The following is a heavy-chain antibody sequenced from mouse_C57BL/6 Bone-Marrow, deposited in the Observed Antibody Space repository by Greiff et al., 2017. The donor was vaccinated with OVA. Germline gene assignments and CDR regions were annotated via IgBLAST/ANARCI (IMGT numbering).Heavy chain of an antibody. CDR2: IYPGSGNT. J-gene: IGHJ3*01. D-gene: IGHD4-1*01. CDR1: GYTFTDYY. Sequence: QVQLKESGAELVRPGASVKLSCKASGYTFTDYYINWVKQRPGQGLEWIARIYPGSGNTYYNEKFKGKATLTAEKSSSTAYMQLSSLTSEDSAVYFCARVGTGTFAYWGQGTLVTVSA. V-gene: IGHV1-76*01. CDR3: ARVGTGTFAY.